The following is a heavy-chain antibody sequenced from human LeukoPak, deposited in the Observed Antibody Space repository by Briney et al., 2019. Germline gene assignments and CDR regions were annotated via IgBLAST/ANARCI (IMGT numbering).Heavy chain of an antibody. J-gene: IGHJ3*02. D-gene: IGHD5-18*01. CDR1: GSTFSNLW. CDR3: AREIPPQFTAHEAFDI. V-gene: IGHV3-7*01. Sequence: GGSLRLSCEVSGSTFSNLWMSWVRQAPGKGLEWVASIRQDGRQKDYFDSVKGRFTVSRDNAKNSLFLQMNTLRAEDTALYFCAREIPPQFTAHEAFDIWGHGTMVTVSS. CDR2: IRQDGRQK.